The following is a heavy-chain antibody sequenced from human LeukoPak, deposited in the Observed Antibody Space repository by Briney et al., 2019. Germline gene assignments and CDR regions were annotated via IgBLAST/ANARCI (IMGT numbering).Heavy chain of an antibody. V-gene: IGHV1-58*02. CDR1: GLTFRTSA. Sequence: ASVTVSCTASGLTFRTSAMQWVRQTRGQGLEWIGWTVLGSGDTNYAQSLKERVTITRDMSTSTAYMELSSLRFEDTAIYYCAAGFSNHGYIYWGQGTLVTVSS. CDR3: AAGFSNHGYIY. D-gene: IGHD6-13*01. CDR2: TVLGSGDT. J-gene: IGHJ4*02.